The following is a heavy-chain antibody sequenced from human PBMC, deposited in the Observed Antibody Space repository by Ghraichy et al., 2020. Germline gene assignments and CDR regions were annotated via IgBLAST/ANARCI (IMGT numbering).Heavy chain of an antibody. CDR2: IYHSGST. V-gene: IGHV4-38-2*02. CDR3: AREYSSSSAVDY. CDR1: GYSISSGYY. J-gene: IGHJ4*02. Sequence: GSLRLSCAVSGYSISSGYYWGWIRQPPGKGLEWIGSIYHSGSTYYNPSLKSRVTISVDTSKNQFSLKLSSVTAADTAVYYCAREYSSSSAVDYWGQGTLVTVSS. D-gene: IGHD6-6*01.